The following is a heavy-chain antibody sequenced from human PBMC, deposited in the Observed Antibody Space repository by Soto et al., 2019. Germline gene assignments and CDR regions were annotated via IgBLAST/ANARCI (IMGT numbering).Heavy chain of an antibody. CDR2: IWSHGNAE. D-gene: IGHD2-2*03. J-gene: IGHJ4*02. CDR1: GFFFSTYG. CDR3: ASEFDGSGRYFDY. Sequence: GGSLRLSCAASGFFFSTYGMHWVRQAPGKGLEWVALIWSHGNAERYADSVRGRFTISRDNSKNTMYLQMNSLRAEDTAVYYCASEFDGSGRYFDYWGQGTPVTVS. V-gene: IGHV3-33*01.